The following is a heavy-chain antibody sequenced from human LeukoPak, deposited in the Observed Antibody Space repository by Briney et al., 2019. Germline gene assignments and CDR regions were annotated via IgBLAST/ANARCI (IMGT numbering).Heavy chain of an antibody. CDR2: ISSSGSTI. J-gene: IGHJ5*02. Sequence: GGSLRLSCAASGFTFSSYEMNWVRQAPGKGLEWVSYISSSGSTIYYADSVKGRFTISRDNAKKSLYLQMNSLRAEDTAVYYCARGGDFWSGFNWFDPWGQGTLVTVSS. CDR1: GFTFSSYE. D-gene: IGHD3-3*01. CDR3: ARGGDFWSGFNWFDP. V-gene: IGHV3-48*03.